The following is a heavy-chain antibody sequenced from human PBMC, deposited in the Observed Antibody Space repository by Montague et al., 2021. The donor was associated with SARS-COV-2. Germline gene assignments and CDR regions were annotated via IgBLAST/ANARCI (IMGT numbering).Heavy chain of an antibody. CDR1: GGPLRGHF. J-gene: IGHJ4*02. CDR3: ARVAGRGYYCSGTFDY. D-gene: IGHD3-10*01. V-gene: IGHV4-34*01. Sequence: SETLSLTCAVYGGPLRGHFWSWIRQSPGKGLEWIGEINHAGGTTYSPSLFSRVTMLLDASKNQFTLKMTSVTAADTALYFCARVAGRGYYCSGTFDYWGQGTLVTVSS. CDR2: INHAGGT.